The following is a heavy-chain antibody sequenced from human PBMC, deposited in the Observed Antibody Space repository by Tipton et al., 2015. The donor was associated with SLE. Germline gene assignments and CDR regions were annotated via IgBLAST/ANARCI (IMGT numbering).Heavy chain of an antibody. CDR3: ARSPYYDFWSGYYPFDY. J-gene: IGHJ4*02. CDR2: IYYSGST. D-gene: IGHD3-3*01. CDR1: GGSISSYY. V-gene: IGHV4-59*01. Sequence: TLSLTCTVSGGSISSYYWSWIRQPPGKGLEWIGYIYYSGSTNYNPSLKSRVTISVDTSKNQFSLKLSSVTAADTAVYYCARSPYYDFWSGYYPFDYWGQGTLVTVSS.